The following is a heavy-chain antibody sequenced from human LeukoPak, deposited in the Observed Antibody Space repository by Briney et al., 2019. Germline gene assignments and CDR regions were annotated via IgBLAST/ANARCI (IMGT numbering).Heavy chain of an antibody. CDR2: INPSGGST. D-gene: IGHD3-10*01. J-gene: IGHJ4*02. V-gene: IGHV1-46*01. CDR1: GYTFTSYY. CDR3: AGDCAYYYGSGSYRNGIDY. Sequence: ASVKVSCKASGYTFTSYYMHWVRQAPGQGLEWMGIINPSGGSTSYAQKFQGRVTMTRDMSTSTVYMELSSLRSEDTAVYYCAGDCAYYYGSGSYRNGIDYWGQGSLVTVSS.